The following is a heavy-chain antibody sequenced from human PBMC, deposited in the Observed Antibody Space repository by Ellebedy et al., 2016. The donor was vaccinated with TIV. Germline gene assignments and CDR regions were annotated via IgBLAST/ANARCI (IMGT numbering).Heavy chain of an antibody. V-gene: IGHV1-69*04. CDR3: ARVDRYDDFDI. J-gene: IGHJ3*02. Sequence: SVKVSCXASGGTFSSYAISWVRQAPGQGLEWMGRIIPLLGIANYAQKFQGRVTIIADKSTSTAYMELSSLRFEDTAVYYCARVDRYDDFDIWGQGTMVTVSS. D-gene: IGHD5/OR15-5a*01. CDR1: GGTFSSYA. CDR2: IIPLLGIA.